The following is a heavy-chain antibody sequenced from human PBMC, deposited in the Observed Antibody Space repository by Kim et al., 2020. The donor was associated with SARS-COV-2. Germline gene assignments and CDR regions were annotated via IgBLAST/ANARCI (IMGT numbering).Heavy chain of an antibody. CDR1: GFTFSSYS. V-gene: IGHV3-21*01. Sequence: GGSLRLSCAASGFTFSSYSMNWVRQAPGKGLEWVSSISSSSSYIYYADSVKGRFTISRDNAKNSLYLQMNSLRAEDTAVYYCARGIYDSSGYSPFDYWGQGTLVTVSS. D-gene: IGHD3-22*01. CDR3: ARGIYDSSGYSPFDY. CDR2: ISSSSSYI. J-gene: IGHJ4*02.